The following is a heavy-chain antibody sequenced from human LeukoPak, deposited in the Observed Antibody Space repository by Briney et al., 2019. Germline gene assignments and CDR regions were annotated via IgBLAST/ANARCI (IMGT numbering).Heavy chain of an antibody. D-gene: IGHD6-13*01. CDR1: GFSLHTRGVC. Sequence: SGPTLVNPTQTLTLTCTFSGFSLHTRGVCVGWIRQPPGKALEWLTLIYWDDDERYSPSLESRLTITKDTSKNQVVLTMTNMDPVDTATYYCAHSYSSSQRLKFKHFHHWGQGTLVTVSS. CDR2: IYWDDDE. V-gene: IGHV2-5*02. J-gene: IGHJ1*01. CDR3: AHSYSSSQRLKFKHFHH.